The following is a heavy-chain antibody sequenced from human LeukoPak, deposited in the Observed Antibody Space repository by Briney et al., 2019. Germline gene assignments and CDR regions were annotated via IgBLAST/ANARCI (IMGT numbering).Heavy chain of an antibody. CDR1: GGSISSYY. CDR3: ARGGIAPPGYYYYYQMDV. CDR2: LYTSGST. Sequence: SETLSLTCTVSGGSISSYYWSWIRQPPGKGLEWIGRLYTSGSTNYNPSLKSRITLSSDTSRNQFSLKLSSVTAADTAVYYCARGGIAPPGYYYYYQMDVWGKGTTVTVSS. V-gene: IGHV4-4*07. J-gene: IGHJ6*03. D-gene: IGHD6-13*01.